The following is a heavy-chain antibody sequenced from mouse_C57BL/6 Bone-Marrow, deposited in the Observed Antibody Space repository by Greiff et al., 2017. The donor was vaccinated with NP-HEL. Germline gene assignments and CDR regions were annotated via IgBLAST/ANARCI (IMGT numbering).Heavy chain of an antibody. CDR3: ARYWLYGYDGYWYLDV. Sequence: EVQVVESGGGLVQPGGSLSLSCAASGFTFTDYYMSWVRQPPGKALEWLGFIRNKANGYTTEYSASVKGRFTISRDTSQSILCLQMHALRAKDDATSYYARYWLYGYDGYWYLDVWGTGTTVTVSS. D-gene: IGHD2-2*01. J-gene: IGHJ1*03. CDR2: IRNKANGYTT. CDR1: GFTFTDYY. V-gene: IGHV7-3*01.